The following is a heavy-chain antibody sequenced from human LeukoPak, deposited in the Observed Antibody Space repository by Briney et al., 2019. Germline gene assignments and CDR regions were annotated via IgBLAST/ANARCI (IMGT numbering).Heavy chain of an antibody. D-gene: IGHD5-18*01. CDR1: GSTFSDYY. J-gene: IGHJ4*02. CDR3: ARVGDTAMVYFDY. V-gene: IGHV3-11*01. Sequence: KSGGSLRLSCAASGSTFSDYYMSWIRQAPGKGLEWVSYISSSGSTIYYADSVKGRFTISRDNAKNSLYLQMNSLRAEDTAVYYCARVGDTAMVYFDYWGQGTLVTVSS. CDR2: ISSSGSTI.